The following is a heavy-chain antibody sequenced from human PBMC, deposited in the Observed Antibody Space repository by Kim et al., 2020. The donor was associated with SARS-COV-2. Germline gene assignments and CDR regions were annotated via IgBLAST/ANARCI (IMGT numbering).Heavy chain of an antibody. CDR1: GFTFSSYG. CDR3: AKEGGYSGSWYGDAFDI. D-gene: IGHD1-26*01. CDR2: ISYDGSNK. J-gene: IGHJ3*02. V-gene: IGHV3-30*18. Sequence: GGSLRLSCAASGFTFSSYGMHWVRQAPGKGLEWVAVISYDGSNKYYADSVKGRFTISRDNSKNTLYLQMNSLRAEDTAVYYCAKEGGYSGSWYGDAFDIWGQGTMVTVSS.